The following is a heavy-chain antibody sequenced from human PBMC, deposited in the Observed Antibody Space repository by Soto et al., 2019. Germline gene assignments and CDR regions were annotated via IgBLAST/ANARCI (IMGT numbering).Heavy chain of an antibody. CDR1: GYTFTSYG. D-gene: IGHD2-15*01. J-gene: IGHJ6*02. V-gene: IGHV1-18*01. Sequence: QVQLVQSGAEVKKPGASVKVSCKASGYTFTSYGISGVQQAPGQGLEWMGWISAYNGNTNYAQTLQGRVNMTTHTSTSTASMALRSLRSDDTAVYYCARDCSGGSCYYYYYGMDVWGQGTKVTVSS. CDR3: ARDCSGGSCYYYYYGMDV. CDR2: ISAYNGNT.